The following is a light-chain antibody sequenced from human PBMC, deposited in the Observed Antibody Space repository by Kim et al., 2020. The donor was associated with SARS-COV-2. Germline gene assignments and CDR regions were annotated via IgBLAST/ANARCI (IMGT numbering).Light chain of an antibody. J-gene: IGLJ3*02. CDR2: DVS. CDR3: SSYTSSSTWV. Sequence: GQSITISCTGTSSDVGGYNYVSCYQQHPGKAPKLMSYDVSNRPSGVSNRFSGSKSGNTASLTISGLQAEDEADYYCSSYTSSSTWVFGGGTQLSVL. CDR1: SSDVGGYNY. V-gene: IGLV2-14*03.